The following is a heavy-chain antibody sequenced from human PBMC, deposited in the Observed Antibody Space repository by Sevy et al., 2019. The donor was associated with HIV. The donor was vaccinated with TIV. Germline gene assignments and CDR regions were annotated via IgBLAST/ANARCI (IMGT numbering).Heavy chain of an antibody. J-gene: IGHJ6*02. D-gene: IGHD1-26*01. CDR1: GDAISGYY. Sequence: SETLSLTCTVSGDAISGYYWSWIRQPPGKGLEWIGYIYYSGSTNYNPSLKSRVTISEDTSKNQFSLKLTSVTAADTAGYYCAGPYSNYYYAMDVWGQGTTVTVSS. CDR3: AGPYSNYYYAMDV. CDR2: IYYSGST. V-gene: IGHV4-59*01.